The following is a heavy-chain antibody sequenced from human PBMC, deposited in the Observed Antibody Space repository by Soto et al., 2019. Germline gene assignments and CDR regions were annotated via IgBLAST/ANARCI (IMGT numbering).Heavy chain of an antibody. Sequence: GGSLRLSCAASGFTFSSYSMNWVRQAPGKGLEWVSYISSSSSTIYYADYVKGRFTISRDNAKNSLYLQMNSLRDEDTAVYYCARDNHYYDSSGYYYYYGMDVWGQGTTVTVSS. J-gene: IGHJ6*02. CDR1: GFTFSSYS. V-gene: IGHV3-48*02. D-gene: IGHD3-22*01. CDR3: ARDNHYYDSSGYYYYYGMDV. CDR2: ISSSSSTI.